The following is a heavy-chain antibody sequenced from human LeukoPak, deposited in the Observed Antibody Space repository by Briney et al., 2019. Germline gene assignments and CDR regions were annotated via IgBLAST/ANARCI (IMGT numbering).Heavy chain of an antibody. D-gene: IGHD2-21*01. J-gene: IGHJ6*03. CDR1: GFTFSSYE. Sequence: GGSLRLSCAASGFTFSSYEMNWVRQAPGRGLEWVSYISSSGSTIYYADSVKGRFTISRDNAKNSLYLQMNSLRAEDTAVYYCAVGENYYYYYMDAWGKGTTVTVSS. V-gene: IGHV3-48*03. CDR2: ISSSGSTI. CDR3: AVGENYYYYYMDA.